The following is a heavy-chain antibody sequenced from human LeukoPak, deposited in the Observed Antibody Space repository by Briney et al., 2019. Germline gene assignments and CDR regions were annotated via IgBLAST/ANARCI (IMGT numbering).Heavy chain of an antibody. CDR3: ARDLTGGYRYGYSGPDY. J-gene: IGHJ4*02. Sequence: ASVKVSCKASGYTFTGYYMHWVRQAPGQGLEWMGWINPNSGGTNYAQKFQGRVTMTRDTSISTAYMELSRLRSDDTAVYYCARDLTGGYRYGYSGPDYWGQGTLVTVSS. CDR1: GYTFTGYY. D-gene: IGHD5-18*01. V-gene: IGHV1-2*02. CDR2: INPNSGGT.